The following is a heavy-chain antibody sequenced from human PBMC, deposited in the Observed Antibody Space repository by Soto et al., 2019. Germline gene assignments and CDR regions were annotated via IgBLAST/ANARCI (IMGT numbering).Heavy chain of an antibody. CDR1: GFTFSSYA. Sequence: GGSLRLSCAASGFTFSSYAMHWVRQAPGKGLEWVAVISYDGSNKYYADSVKGRFTISRDNSKNTLYLQMNSLRAEDTAVYYCARALRKIVVVAAYFDYWGQGTLVTVSS. V-gene: IGHV3-30-3*01. CDR3: ARALRKIVVVAAYFDY. J-gene: IGHJ4*02. D-gene: IGHD2-15*01. CDR2: ISYDGSNK.